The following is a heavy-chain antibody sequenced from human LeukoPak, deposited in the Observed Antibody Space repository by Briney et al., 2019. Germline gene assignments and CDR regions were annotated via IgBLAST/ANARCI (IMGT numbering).Heavy chain of an antibody. D-gene: IGHD3-22*01. V-gene: IGHV5-51*01. CDR2: FHPGDSET. CDR3: ARTIAFYYDSSSYTDF. J-gene: IGHJ4*02. CDR1: GYSFNNHW. Sequence: GESLKISCKTSGYSFNNHWIGWVRQKPGKGLEWMGIFHPGDSETRSSPSFQGLVTMSADQSITTAYLQWNSLKASDTAMYFCARTIAFYYDSSSYTDFWGQGTQVIVSS.